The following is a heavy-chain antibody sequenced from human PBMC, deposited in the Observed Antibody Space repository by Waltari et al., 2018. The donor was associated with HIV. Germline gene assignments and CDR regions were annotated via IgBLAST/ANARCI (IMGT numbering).Heavy chain of an antibody. J-gene: IGHJ5*02. D-gene: IGHD5-18*01. V-gene: IGHV4-34*01. CDR3: ARGGYNSGFSWFDP. Sequence: QVQLHQWGAALLKPSETLSITCGVYGGSFSGFYWTWIRQPPGKGLEWVGEINHSGNSNYNSSLKGRVTISVDSSRKQFSLRLTSLTAADTAVYYCARGGYNSGFSWFDPWGRGTLVTVSS. CDR1: GGSFSGFY. CDR2: INHSGNS.